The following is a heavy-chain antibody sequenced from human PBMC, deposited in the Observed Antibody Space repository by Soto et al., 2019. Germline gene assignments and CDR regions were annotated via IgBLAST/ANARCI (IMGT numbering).Heavy chain of an antibody. J-gene: IGHJ4*02. CDR1: GGSISSYY. Sequence: PSETLSLTCTVSGGSISSYYWSWIRQPPGKGLEWIGYIYYSGSTNYNPSLKCRVTISVDTSKNQFSLKLSSVTAADTAVYYCARSGSYHLQFDYWGQGTLVTVSS. V-gene: IGHV4-59*01. CDR2: IYYSGST. D-gene: IGHD1-26*01. CDR3: ARSGSYHLQFDY.